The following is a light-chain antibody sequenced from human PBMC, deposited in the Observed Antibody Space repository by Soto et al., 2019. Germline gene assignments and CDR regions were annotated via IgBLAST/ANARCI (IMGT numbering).Light chain of an antibody. CDR1: FSDVGGYDY. CDR3: SSHTSGSTRV. J-gene: IGLJ1*01. Sequence: QSALTQPASVSGSPGQSIAISCTGTFSDVGGYDYVSWYQKHPDKAPKLMIYEVTKRPSGVSNRFSGSKSGNTASLTISGLQPEDEADYYCSSHTSGSTRVFGSGTKLTVL. CDR2: EVT. V-gene: IGLV2-14*01.